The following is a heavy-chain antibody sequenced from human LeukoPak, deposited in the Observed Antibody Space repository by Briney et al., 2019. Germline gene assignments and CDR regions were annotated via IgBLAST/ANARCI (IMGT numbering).Heavy chain of an antibody. V-gene: IGHV3-53*01. CDR2: IYSGGST. Sequence: PGGSLRLSCAASGFTVSSNYMSWVRQAPGKGLEWVSVIYSGGSTYYADSVKGRFTISRDNSKNTLYLQMNSLRAEDTAVYYCARAHPGYSSSLGWFDPWGQGTLVTVSS. CDR1: GFTVSSNY. J-gene: IGHJ5*02. CDR3: ARAHPGYSSSLGWFDP. D-gene: IGHD6-13*01.